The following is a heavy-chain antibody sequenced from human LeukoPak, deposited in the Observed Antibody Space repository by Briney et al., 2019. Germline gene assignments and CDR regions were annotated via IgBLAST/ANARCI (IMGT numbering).Heavy chain of an antibody. V-gene: IGHV4-34*01. CDR3: ARDGGGFWSGYSYYYYMDV. J-gene: IGHJ6*03. CDR1: GGSFSGYY. CDR2: INHSGST. D-gene: IGHD3-3*01. Sequence: SETLSLTCAVYGGSFSGYYWSWIRQPPGKGLEWIGEINHSGSTNYNPSLKSRVAISVDTSKNQFSLKLSSVTAADTAVYYCARDGGGFWSGYSYYYYMDVWGKGTTVTVSS.